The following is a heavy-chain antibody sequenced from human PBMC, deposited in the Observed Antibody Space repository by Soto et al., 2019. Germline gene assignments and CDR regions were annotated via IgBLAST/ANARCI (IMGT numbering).Heavy chain of an antibody. J-gene: IGHJ3*02. CDR1: GFTFSSYG. Sequence: GGSLRLSCSASGFTFSSYGVHWVRQAPGKGLEWVAVISYDGSNKYYADSVKGRFTISRDNSKNTLYLQMNSLRAEDTAVYYCAKDPILDYADAFDIWGQGTMVTVSS. CDR3: AKDPILDYADAFDI. V-gene: IGHV3-30*18. D-gene: IGHD4-17*01. CDR2: ISYDGSNK.